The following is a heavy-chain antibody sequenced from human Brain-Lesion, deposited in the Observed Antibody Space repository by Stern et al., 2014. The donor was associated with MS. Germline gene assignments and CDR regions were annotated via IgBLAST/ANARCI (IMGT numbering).Heavy chain of an antibody. J-gene: IGHJ6*02. CDR2: IWCGGTKK. D-gene: IGHD6-19*01. V-gene: IGHV3-33*06. CDR1: GFTFSSSG. Sequence: VQLVESGGGVVQPGRSLRLSCAVSGFTFSSSGMYWVRQAPGKGLEWVAGIWCGGTKKNYIESVKGRFTISRDNSKNTLSLQMTSLRAEDTAVYYCAKDKKDSSGWNLYFYGMDVWGQGTTVIVSS. CDR3: AKDKKDSSGWNLYFYGMDV.